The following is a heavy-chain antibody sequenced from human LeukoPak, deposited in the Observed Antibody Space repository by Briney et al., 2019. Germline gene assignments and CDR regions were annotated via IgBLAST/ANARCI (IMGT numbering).Heavy chain of an antibody. CDR1: GGTFSSYA. V-gene: IGHV1-69*05. CDR3: ARVRFDYYDSSGYYPFDY. D-gene: IGHD3-22*01. Sequence: SVKVSCKASGGTFSSYAISWVRQAPGQGLEWMGGIIPIFGTANYAQKFQGRVTITTDESTSTAYMELSSLRSEDTAVYYCARVRFDYYDSSGYYPFDYWGQGTQVTVSS. CDR2: IIPIFGTA. J-gene: IGHJ4*02.